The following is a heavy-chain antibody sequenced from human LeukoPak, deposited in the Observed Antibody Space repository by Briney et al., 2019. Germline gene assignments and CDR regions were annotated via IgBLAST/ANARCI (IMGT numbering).Heavy chain of an antibody. Sequence: SETLSLTCTVSGGSISSSPYYWGWIRQPPGKGLEWIGTIYYSGSTYYNPSLKSRVTISVDTSKNQFSLKLTSVTAADTAVYYCARMRICSGGSCYLDYWGQGTLVTVSS. CDR1: GGSISSSPYY. CDR2: IYYSGST. CDR3: ARMRICSGGSCYLDY. D-gene: IGHD2-15*01. J-gene: IGHJ4*02. V-gene: IGHV4-39*01.